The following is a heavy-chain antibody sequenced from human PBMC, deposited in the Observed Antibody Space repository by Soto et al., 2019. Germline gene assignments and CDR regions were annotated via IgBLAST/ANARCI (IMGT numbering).Heavy chain of an antibody. CDR3: AREFATGTPRPGAFDY. J-gene: IGHJ4*02. CDR1: GYTLTELS. V-gene: IGHV1-24*01. D-gene: IGHD1-1*01. CDR2: FDPEDGET. Sequence: ASVKVSCKVSGYTLTELSMHWVRQAPGKGLEWMGGFDPEDGETIYAQKFQGRVTMTEDTSTDTAYMELSSLRSEDTAVYYCAREFATGTPRPGAFDYWGQGTLVTVSS.